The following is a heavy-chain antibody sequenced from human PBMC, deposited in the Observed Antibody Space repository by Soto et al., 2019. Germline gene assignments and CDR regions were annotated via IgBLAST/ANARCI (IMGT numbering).Heavy chain of an antibody. Sequence: QVQLVESGGGVVQPGRSLRLSCAASGFSFSNYGMHWVRQAPGKGLEWVAVISYDGSNKYYADSVKGRLTISRDNSKNTLYLQMSTLRPDDTAVYYCAKEFSSGYYYVFDYWGQGTLVTFSS. CDR3: AKEFSSGYYYVFDY. J-gene: IGHJ4*02. V-gene: IGHV3-30*18. D-gene: IGHD3-22*01. CDR1: GFSFSNYG. CDR2: ISYDGSNK.